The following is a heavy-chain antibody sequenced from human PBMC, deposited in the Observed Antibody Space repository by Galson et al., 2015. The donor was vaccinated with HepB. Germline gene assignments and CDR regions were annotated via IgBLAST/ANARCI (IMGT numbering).Heavy chain of an antibody. J-gene: IGHJ6*03. CDR2: ISAYNGNT. Sequence: SVKVSCKASSYTFANYGISWVRQAPGQGLAWMGWISAYNGNTNYAHKFLGRLTMTTDTSTSTAYMELRSLRSDDTAVYYCARVLPPYYDFRSGYFPLPHMDVERKGTTVTFSS. D-gene: IGHD3-3*01. CDR1: SYTFANYG. V-gene: IGHV1-18*01. CDR3: ARVLPPYYDFRSGYFPLPHMDV.